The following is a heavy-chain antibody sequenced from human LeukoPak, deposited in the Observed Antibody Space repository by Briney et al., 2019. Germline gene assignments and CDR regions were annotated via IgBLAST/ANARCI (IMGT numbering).Heavy chain of an antibody. J-gene: IGHJ4*02. V-gene: IGHV4-38-2*01. CDR2: IYHSGST. CDR3: ARQGVLRFLEWLSDFDY. Sequence: SETLSLTCAVSGYSISSGYYWGWIRQPPGKGLEGIGSIYHSGSTYYNPSLKSRVTISVDTSKNQFSLKLSSVTAADTAVYYCARQGVLRFLEWLSDFDYWGQGTLVTVSS. D-gene: IGHD3-3*01. CDR1: GYSISSGYY.